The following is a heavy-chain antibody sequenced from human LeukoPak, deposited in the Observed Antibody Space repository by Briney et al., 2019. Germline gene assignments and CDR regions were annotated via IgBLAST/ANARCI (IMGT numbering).Heavy chain of an antibody. V-gene: IGHV3-48*03. Sequence: SGGSLRLSCAAPGFTFSSIEMSWVGQAPGKGLEWVSYISSSATTIYYADSVEGRFTISRDNAKSSLFLQMNSLSAADTALYYFGRSLGTTWTTLSGYWGQGTLVTVSS. J-gene: IGHJ4*02. CDR3: GRSLGTTWTTLSGY. CDR2: ISSSATTI. D-gene: IGHD4-17*01. CDR1: GFTFSSIE.